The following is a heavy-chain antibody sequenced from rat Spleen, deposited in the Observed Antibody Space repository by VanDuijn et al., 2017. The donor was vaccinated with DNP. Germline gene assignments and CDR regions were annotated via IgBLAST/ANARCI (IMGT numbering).Heavy chain of an antibody. Sequence: EVLLQGSGPGLVKPSQSLSLTCSVTGYSITSNYWGWFRNFLGNKMECIGYISYSGSTTYTPSLKSRISVTRDTSKNQFFLQLNSVITEDTATYYCARWDGGLYWGQGVMVTVSS. D-gene: IGHD1-11*01. V-gene: IGHV3-1*01. CDR2: ISYSGST. CDR1: GYSITSNY. J-gene: IGHJ2*01. CDR3: ARWDGGLY.